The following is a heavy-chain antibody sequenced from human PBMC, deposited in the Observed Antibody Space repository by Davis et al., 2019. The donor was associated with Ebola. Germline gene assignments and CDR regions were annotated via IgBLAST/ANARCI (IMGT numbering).Heavy chain of an antibody. CDR2: IKSKTDIGTT. J-gene: IGHJ3*02. CDR1: GFTFSNAW. V-gene: IGHV3-15*01. Sequence: PGGSLRLSCAASGFTFSNAWMTWVRQAPGKGLEWVGRIKSKTDIGTTDYAAPVKGRFTISRDDSKSTLFLQMNSLKTEDTAVYYCTTDPDYVGAFDIWGQGTMVTVSS. CDR3: TTDPDYVGAFDI. D-gene: IGHD4-17*01.